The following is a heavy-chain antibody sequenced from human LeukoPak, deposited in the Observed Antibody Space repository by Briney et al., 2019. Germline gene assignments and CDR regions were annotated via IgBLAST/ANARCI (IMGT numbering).Heavy chain of an antibody. CDR1: GGSISSYY. V-gene: IGHV4-59*01. Sequence: SETLSLTCTVSGGSISSYYWSWIRQPPGKGLEWIGYIYYSGSTNYNPSLKSRVTISVDTSKNQFSLKLSSVTAADTAVCYCARDWGWELDYWGQGTLVTVSS. CDR3: ARDWGWELDY. CDR2: IYYSGST. D-gene: IGHD3-16*01. J-gene: IGHJ4*02.